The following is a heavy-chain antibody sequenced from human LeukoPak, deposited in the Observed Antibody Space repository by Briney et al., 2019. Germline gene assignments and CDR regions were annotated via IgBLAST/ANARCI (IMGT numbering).Heavy chain of an antibody. J-gene: IGHJ5*02. CDR2: IYSTGIT. Sequence: PSETLSLTCTVSGGSINTYYWSWIRQPAGKGLEWIGRIYSTGITTYNPSLKGRVTMSVDTSKNQFSLKLSSVTAADTAVYYCARPQSGLGWFDPWGQGILVTASS. CDR3: ARPQSGLGWFDP. CDR1: GGSINTYY. V-gene: IGHV4-4*07.